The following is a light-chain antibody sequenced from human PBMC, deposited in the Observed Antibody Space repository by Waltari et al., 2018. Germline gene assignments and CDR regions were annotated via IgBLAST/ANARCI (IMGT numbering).Light chain of an antibody. CDR1: SLRSYH. CDR3: HSRDASGVGGA. CDR2: EQN. Sequence: TQAPAVSVAVGQTVRITCQGDSLRSYHASWYQQRPGQAPKLLIYEQNNRPPGVPGRFSGSSSDNTASLTITGAQAEDEAYYYCHSRDASGVGGAFGGGTKLTVL. J-gene: IGLJ2*01. V-gene: IGLV3-19*01.